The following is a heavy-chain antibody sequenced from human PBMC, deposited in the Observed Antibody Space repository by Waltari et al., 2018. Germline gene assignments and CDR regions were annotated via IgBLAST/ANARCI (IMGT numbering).Heavy chain of an antibody. Sequence: QVQLVQSGAEVKKPGASVKVSCKASGYTFTGYYMHWVRQAPGQGLEWMGRINPNRGGTNYAQKFQGRVTMTRDTSISTAYMELSRLRSDDTAVYYCARGDSSTLYFDYWGQGTLVTVSS. CDR3: ARGDSSTLYFDY. J-gene: IGHJ4*02. D-gene: IGHD5-18*01. CDR1: GYTFTGYY. V-gene: IGHV1-2*06. CDR2: INPNRGGT.